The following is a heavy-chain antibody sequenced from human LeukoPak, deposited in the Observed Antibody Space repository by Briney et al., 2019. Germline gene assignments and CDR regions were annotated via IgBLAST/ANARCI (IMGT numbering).Heavy chain of an antibody. V-gene: IGHV3-48*03. J-gene: IGHJ4*02. CDR2: INRSGNII. CDR3: ARGYDILTNAFDY. CDR1: GFTFSTFA. Sequence: GGSLRLSCAASGFTFSTFAMIWVRQAPGKGLEWVSYINRSGNIIYYADSVKGRFTISRDNAKNSLYLQMNSLRAEDTAVYYCARGYDILTNAFDYWGQGTLVTVSS. D-gene: IGHD3-9*01.